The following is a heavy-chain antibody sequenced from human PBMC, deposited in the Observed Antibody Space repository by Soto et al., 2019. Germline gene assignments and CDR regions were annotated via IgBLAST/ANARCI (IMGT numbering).Heavy chain of an antibody. D-gene: IGHD4-4*01. CDR1: GGSINGYF. CDR2: IYTNGGT. J-gene: IGHJ6*02. Sequence: QVQLQESGPGLVKPSETLSLTCTVSGGSINGYFWSWTRQPAGKGLEWIGRIYTNGGTNYNPSLKGRVALSIDASKNQFSLMLTLVTAADTAVYYCAREGTDYSVYYYGMDVWGQGSTVTVSS. CDR3: AREGTDYSVYYYGMDV. V-gene: IGHV4-4*07.